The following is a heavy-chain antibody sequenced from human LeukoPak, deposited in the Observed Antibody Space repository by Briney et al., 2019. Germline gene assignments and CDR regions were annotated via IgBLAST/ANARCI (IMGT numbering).Heavy chain of an antibody. Sequence: GGSLRLSCAASGFTFSSYAMSWVRQAPGKGLEWVANIKQDGSEKYYVDSVKGRFTISRDNAKNSLYLQMNSLRAEDTAVYYCAREGYSSGWYYYYGMDVWGQGTTVTVSS. J-gene: IGHJ6*02. V-gene: IGHV3-7*01. D-gene: IGHD6-19*01. CDR1: GFTFSSYA. CDR3: AREGYSSGWYYYYGMDV. CDR2: IKQDGSEK.